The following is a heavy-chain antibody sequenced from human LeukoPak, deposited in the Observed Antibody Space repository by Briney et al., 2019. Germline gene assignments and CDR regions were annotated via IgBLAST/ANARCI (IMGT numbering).Heavy chain of an antibody. CDR2: IWYDGSNK. V-gene: IGHV3-33*06. D-gene: IGHD3-3*01. CDR3: AKSGYDFWSGPRLWFDP. J-gene: IGHJ5*02. CDR1: GFTFSSYG. Sequence: GRSLRLSCAASGFTFSSYGMHWVRQAPGKGLEWVAVIWYDGSNKYYADSVKGRFTISRDNSKNTLYLQMNSLRAEDTAVYYCAKSGYDFWSGPRLWFDPWGQGTLVTVSS.